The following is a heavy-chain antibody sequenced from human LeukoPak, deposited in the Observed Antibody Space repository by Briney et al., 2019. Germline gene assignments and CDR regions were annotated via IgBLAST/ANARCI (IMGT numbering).Heavy chain of an antibody. Sequence: SETLSLTCTVSGGSISSGDYYWSWIRQPPGKGLEWIGYIYYSGSTYYNPSLKSRVTISVDTPKNQFSLKLSSVTAADTAVYYCARVKGVSVRAFDIWGQGTMVTVSS. CDR2: IYYSGST. CDR3: ARVKGVSVRAFDI. D-gene: IGHD2-8*01. CDR1: GGSISSGDYY. J-gene: IGHJ3*02. V-gene: IGHV4-30-4*08.